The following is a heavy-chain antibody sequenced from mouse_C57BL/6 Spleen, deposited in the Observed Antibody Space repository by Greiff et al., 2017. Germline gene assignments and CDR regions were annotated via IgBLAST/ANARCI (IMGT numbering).Heavy chain of an antibody. D-gene: IGHD2-4*01. CDR2: ISSGSSTI. Sequence: EVKVVESGGGLVKPGGSLKLSCAASGFTFSDYGMHWVRQAPEKGLEWVAYISSGSSTIYYADTVKGRFTISRANAKNTLFLQMTSLRSEATAMYYCARNYDYGWFAYWGQGTLVTVSA. V-gene: IGHV5-17*01. CDR3: ARNYDYGWFAY. CDR1: GFTFSDYG. J-gene: IGHJ3*01.